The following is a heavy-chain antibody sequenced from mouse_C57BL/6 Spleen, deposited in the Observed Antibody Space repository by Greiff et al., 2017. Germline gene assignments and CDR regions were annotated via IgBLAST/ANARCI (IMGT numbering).Heavy chain of an antibody. V-gene: IGHV1-59*01. Sequence: VQLQQPGAELVRPGTSVKLSCKASGYTFTSYWMHWVKQRPGQGLEWIGVIDPSDSYTTYNQKFKGKATLTVDTSSSTAYMQLSSLTSEDSAVYYCARDSNYSFAYWGQGTLVTVAA. J-gene: IGHJ3*01. CDR1: GYTFTSYW. CDR3: ARDSNYSFAY. CDR2: IDPSDSYT. D-gene: IGHD2-5*01.